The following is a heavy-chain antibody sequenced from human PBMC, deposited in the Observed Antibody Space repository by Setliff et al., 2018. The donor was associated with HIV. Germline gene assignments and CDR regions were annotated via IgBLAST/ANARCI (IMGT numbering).Heavy chain of an antibody. D-gene: IGHD3-16*01. Sequence: SVKVSCKASGYTFTRNAISLVRQAPGQGLEWMGGIIPIFGTANYAQKFQGRVTITADDSTRTVYMELSSLRSEDTALYYCARDYVLRGTSLGYWGQGTLVTVSS. CDR2: IIPIFGTA. V-gene: IGHV1-69*13. CDR3: ARDYVLRGTSLGY. J-gene: IGHJ4*02. CDR1: GYTFTRNA.